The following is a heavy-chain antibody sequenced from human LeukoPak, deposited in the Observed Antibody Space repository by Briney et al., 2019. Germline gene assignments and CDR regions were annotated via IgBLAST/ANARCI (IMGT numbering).Heavy chain of an antibody. D-gene: IGHD1-1*01. V-gene: IGHV3-30*03. CDR3: ARELGTWSPEDY. CDR2: ISHDVSVK. J-gene: IGHJ4*02. Sequence: GGSLRLSCAASGFTFSNYVMHWVRQAPGKGLEWVAVISHDVSVKAYADSVKGRFTISRDNSESTVYLQMNSLRLEDTAAYYCARELGTWSPEDYWGQGTLVTVSS. CDR1: GFTFSNYV.